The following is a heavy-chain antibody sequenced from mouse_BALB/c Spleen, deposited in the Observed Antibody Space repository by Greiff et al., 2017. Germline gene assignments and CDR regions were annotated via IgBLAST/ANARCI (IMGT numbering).Heavy chain of an antibody. CDR1: GYSITSDYA. J-gene: IGHJ4*01. CDR2: ISYSGST. CDR3: ARGRYALDY. V-gene: IGHV3-2*02. Sequence: EVQLVESGPGLVKPSQSLSLTCTVTGYSITSDYAWNWIRQFPGNKLGWMGYISYSGSTSYNPSLKSRISITRDTSKNQFFLQLNSVTTEDTATYYCARGRYALDYWGQGTSVTVSS.